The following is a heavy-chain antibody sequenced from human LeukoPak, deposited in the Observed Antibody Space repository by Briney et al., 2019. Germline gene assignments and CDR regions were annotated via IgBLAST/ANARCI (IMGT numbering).Heavy chain of an antibody. CDR1: GFTFSSYG. Sequence: GGALRLSCAASGFTFSSYGMHWVRQAPGKGLEGVAVIWYDGSNKYYADSVKGRFTISRDNSKNTLYLQMNSLRAEDTAVYYCARDLKAYCGGDCFNAFDIWGQGTMVTVSS. V-gene: IGHV3-33*01. D-gene: IGHD2-21*02. CDR3: ARDLKAYCGGDCFNAFDI. J-gene: IGHJ3*02. CDR2: IWYDGSNK.